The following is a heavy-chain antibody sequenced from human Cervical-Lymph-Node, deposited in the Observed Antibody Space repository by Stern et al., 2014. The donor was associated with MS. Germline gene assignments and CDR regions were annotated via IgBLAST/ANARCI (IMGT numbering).Heavy chain of an antibody. V-gene: IGHV1-69*01. CDR1: GGTLISYP. CDR3: ARHLGSHESGWFDP. CDR2: IMPILGTS. Sequence: QVQLVESGAEVKKPGSSVKVSCQASGGTLISYPISWVRQAPGPGLEWLGGIMPILGTSNYAHKFQGRVTITADESTTTIYMELRSLKSEDTAVYYCARHLGSHESGWFDPWGQGTLVTVSS. J-gene: IGHJ5*02. D-gene: IGHD1-26*01.